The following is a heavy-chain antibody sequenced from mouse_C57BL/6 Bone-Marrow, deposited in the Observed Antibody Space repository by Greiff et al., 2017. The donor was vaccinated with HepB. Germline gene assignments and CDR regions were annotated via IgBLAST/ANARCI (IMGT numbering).Heavy chain of an antibody. CDR1: GYSFTGYY. CDR3: ASYYYGSRWYYAMDY. CDR2: INPSTGGT. V-gene: IGHV1-42*01. J-gene: IGHJ4*01. Sequence: EVQLQESGPELVKPGASVKISCKASGYSFTGYYMNWVKQSPEKSLEWIGEINPSTGGTTYNQKFKAKATLTVDKSSSTAYMQLKSLTSEDSAVYYCASYYYGSRWYYAMDYWGQGTSVTVSS. D-gene: IGHD1-1*01.